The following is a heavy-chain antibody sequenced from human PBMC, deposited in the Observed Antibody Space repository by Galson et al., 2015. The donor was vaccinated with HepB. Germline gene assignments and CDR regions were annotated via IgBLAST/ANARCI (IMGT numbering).Heavy chain of an antibody. CDR3: TSAYGDYNSFPSVDYDF. V-gene: IGHV3-15*01. CDR1: GFPFSNVW. CDR2: IKSRRDGEKK. D-gene: IGHD4-17*01. Sequence: SLRLSCAVSGFPFSNVWMSWVRQAPGKGLEWVGRIKSRRDGEKKEYGAPVKGRFIISRDDSKNTLYLQMNTLKTEDTAVYYCTSAYGDYNSFPSVDYDFWGQGTLVTVSS. J-gene: IGHJ4*02.